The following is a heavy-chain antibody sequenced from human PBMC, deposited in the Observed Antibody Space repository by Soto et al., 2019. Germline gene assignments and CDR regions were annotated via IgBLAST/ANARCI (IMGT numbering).Heavy chain of an antibody. Sequence: PSETLSLTCTVSGGSISSYYWSWIRQPAGKGLEWIGRIYTSWSTNYNPSLKSRVTMSVDTSKNQFSLKLSSVTAADTAVYYCARDYYDFWSTPNYYYYGMDVWGQGTTVTVSS. CDR1: GGSISSYY. J-gene: IGHJ6*02. CDR3: ARDYYDFWSTPNYYYYGMDV. CDR2: IYTSWST. V-gene: IGHV4-4*07. D-gene: IGHD3-3*01.